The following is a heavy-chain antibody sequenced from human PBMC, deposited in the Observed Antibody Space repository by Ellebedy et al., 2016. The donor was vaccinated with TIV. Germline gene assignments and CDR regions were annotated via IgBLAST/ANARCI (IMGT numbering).Heavy chain of an antibody. D-gene: IGHD3-10*01. CDR1: GGSISSSSYY. CDR2: IYYSGST. Sequence: SETLSLXXTVSGGSISSSSYYWSWIRQHPGKGLEWIGYIYYSGSTYYNPSLKSRVTISVDTSKNQFSLKLSSVTAADTAVYYCARAQLWFGDPTSRYYYGMDVWGQGTTVTVSS. V-gene: IGHV4-31*03. J-gene: IGHJ6*02. CDR3: ARAQLWFGDPTSRYYYGMDV.